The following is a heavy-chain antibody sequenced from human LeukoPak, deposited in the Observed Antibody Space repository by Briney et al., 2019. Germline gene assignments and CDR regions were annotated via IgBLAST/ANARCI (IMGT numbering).Heavy chain of an antibody. Sequence: ASVKVSCKASGYTFISYGISWVRQAPGQGLEWMGWISAYNGNTNYAQKLQGRVTMTTDTSTSTAYMELRSLRSDDTAVYYCARDNIVVVVAATPTPFDYRGQGTLVTVSS. CDR2: ISAYNGNT. V-gene: IGHV1-18*01. D-gene: IGHD2-15*01. CDR1: GYTFISYG. J-gene: IGHJ4*02. CDR3: ARDNIVVVVAATPTPFDY.